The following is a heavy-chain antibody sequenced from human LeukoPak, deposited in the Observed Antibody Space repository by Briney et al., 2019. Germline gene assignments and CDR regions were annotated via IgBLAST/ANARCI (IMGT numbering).Heavy chain of an antibody. CDR1: GYTFTGYY. CDR2: INPSGGGT. Sequence: ASVKVSCKAPGYTFTGYYIHWVRQAPGQGLEWMGWINPSGGGTNSAQKFQGRVTMTRDTSISTAYMEVNRLRSDDTAVYYCARAQGITIFPVYGMDVWGQGTTVTVSS. CDR3: ARAQGITIFPVYGMDV. V-gene: IGHV1-2*02. D-gene: IGHD3-9*01. J-gene: IGHJ6*02.